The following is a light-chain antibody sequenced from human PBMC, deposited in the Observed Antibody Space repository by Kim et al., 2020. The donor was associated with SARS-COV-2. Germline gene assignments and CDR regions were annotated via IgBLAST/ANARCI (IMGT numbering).Light chain of an antibody. J-gene: IGKJ4*01. CDR1: QGISDY. Sequence: ASVGDRVTITCRASQGISDYLAWYQQKPGKVPERVIDAESKVQSGGRYRFSGSGSGTDFTLTISSLQPEDVETYYCQKDNSAPRAFGGGTKVEIK. CDR2: AES. V-gene: IGKV1-27*01. CDR3: QKDNSAPRA.